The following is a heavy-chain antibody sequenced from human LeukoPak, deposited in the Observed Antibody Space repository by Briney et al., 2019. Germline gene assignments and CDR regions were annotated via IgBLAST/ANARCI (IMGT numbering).Heavy chain of an antibody. CDR1: GFSFRSHG. CDR2: ISYDGSNK. J-gene: IGHJ4*02. Sequence: GGSLRLSCAASGFSFRSHGMHWVRQAPGKGLEWVAVISYDGSNKYYADSVKGRFTISRDNSKNTLYLQMNSLRAEDTAVYYCAKDDFDYGGLHWGQGTLVTVSS. D-gene: IGHD4-23*01. V-gene: IGHV3-30*18. CDR3: AKDDFDYGGLH.